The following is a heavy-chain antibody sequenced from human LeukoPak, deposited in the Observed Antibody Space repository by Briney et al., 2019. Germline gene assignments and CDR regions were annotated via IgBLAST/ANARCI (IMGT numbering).Heavy chain of an antibody. CDR1: GFTFSSYS. Sequence: GGSLRLSCAASGFTFSSYSMNWVRQAPGKGLEWVSSISSSSSYIYYADSVKGRFTISRDNAKNSLYLQMNSLRAEDTAVYYCARDRLVVSFVPNGMDVWGQGTTVTVSS. CDR2: ISSSSSYI. D-gene: IGHD3-16*01. V-gene: IGHV3-21*01. J-gene: IGHJ6*02. CDR3: ARDRLVVSFVPNGMDV.